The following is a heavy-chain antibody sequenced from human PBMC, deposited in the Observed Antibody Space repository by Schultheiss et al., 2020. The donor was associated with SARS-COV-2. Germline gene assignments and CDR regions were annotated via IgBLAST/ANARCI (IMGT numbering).Heavy chain of an antibody. D-gene: IGHD4-11*01. CDR1: GFTFSSYA. CDR2: ISGSGGST. CDR3: ARATVKWDAFDI. J-gene: IGHJ3*02. V-gene: IGHV3-23*01. Sequence: GESLKISCAASGFTFSSYAMSWVRQAPGKGLEWVSAISGSGGSTYYADSVKGRFTISRDNSKNTLYLQMNSLRAEDTAVYYCARATVKWDAFDIWGQGTTVTVSS.